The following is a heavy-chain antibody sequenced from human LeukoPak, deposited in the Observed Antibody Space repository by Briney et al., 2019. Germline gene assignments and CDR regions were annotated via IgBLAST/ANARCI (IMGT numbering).Heavy chain of an antibody. J-gene: IGHJ4*02. CDR2: MFYSGDS. CDR3: ARHWEMATIGDYFDY. Sequence: SETLSLTCTVSGDSISSYNWTWIRQPPGKGLEWIANMFYSGDSSHDPSLKSRITTSLDTYKNQFSLSLSSVTAADTAVYYCARHWEMATIGDYFDYWGQGTLVTVSS. V-gene: IGHV4-59*01. CDR1: GDSISSYN. D-gene: IGHD5-24*01.